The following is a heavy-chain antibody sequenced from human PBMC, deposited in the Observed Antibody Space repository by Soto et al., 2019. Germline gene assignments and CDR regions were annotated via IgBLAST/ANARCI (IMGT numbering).Heavy chain of an antibody. CDR1: GFTPTTTP. CDR2: ISGTASRT. Sequence: GGSLGLSCAGSGFTPTTTPLSWVRQPPGKGLEWVTTISGTASRTYYVDSVKGRFFISRGNSKNTVTLQMNNLTLDDTAGYDGATSFRYFDNCGQGSRVTPSS. D-gene: IGHD3-9*01. J-gene: IGHJ4*02. CDR3: ATSFRYFDN. V-gene: IGHV3-23*01.